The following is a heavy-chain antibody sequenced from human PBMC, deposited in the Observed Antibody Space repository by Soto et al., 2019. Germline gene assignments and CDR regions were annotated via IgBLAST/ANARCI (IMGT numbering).Heavy chain of an antibody. V-gene: IGHV4-39*01. J-gene: IGHJ4*02. Sequence: LSLTCTVSGGSLGSSSYYWGWIRQSPGKGLEWIGNIYYSGNTFYNPSLKSRVTISVDTSKNQFYLHLSSVAAADTAIFYCASIAAPGTTHFDFWGQGTLVTVSS. CDR3: ASIAAPGTTHFDF. CDR1: GGSLGSSSYY. D-gene: IGHD6-13*01. CDR2: IYYSGNT.